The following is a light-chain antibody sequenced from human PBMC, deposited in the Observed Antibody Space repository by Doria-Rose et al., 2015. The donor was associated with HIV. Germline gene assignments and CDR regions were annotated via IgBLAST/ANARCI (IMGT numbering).Light chain of an antibody. Sequence: EIVMTQSPGTLSLSPGERATLSCRASQSFSSTYLAWYQQKPDQAPSLLIYDGSTGSTGIPDRFSASGSGTDFTSTINRLELEDFALYYCHQYGTSWTFGQGTKVEI. CDR1: QSFSSTY. V-gene: IGKV3-20*01. CDR3: HQYGTSWT. CDR2: DGS. J-gene: IGKJ1*01.